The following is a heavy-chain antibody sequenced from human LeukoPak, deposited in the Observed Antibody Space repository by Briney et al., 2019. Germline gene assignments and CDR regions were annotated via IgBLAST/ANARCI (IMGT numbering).Heavy chain of an antibody. V-gene: IGHV3-7*01. D-gene: IGHD1-1*01. CDR1: GFTFTSYW. J-gene: IGHJ4*02. CDR2: INHDGSEK. Sequence: GSLRLSCAASGFTFTSYWMTWVRQAPGKGLEWVANINHDGSEKFYVDSVRGRFAFSRDNADNSLYLQMDSLRVEDTAVYYCAREWKKTGAFDYWGQGTLVTVSS. CDR3: AREWKKTGAFDY.